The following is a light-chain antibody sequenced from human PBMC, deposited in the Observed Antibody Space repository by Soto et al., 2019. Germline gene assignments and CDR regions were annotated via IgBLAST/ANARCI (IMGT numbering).Light chain of an antibody. J-gene: IGKJ4*01. CDR2: DAS. V-gene: IGKV3-11*01. CDR1: QSVSSY. Sequence: EIVLTQSPGPLSLSPGESATLSCRASQSVSSYLAWYQQKPGQAPRLLIYDASNRATGIPARFSGSGSGTDFTLTISSLEPEDFAVYYCQQRSNWPLTFGGGTKVDI. CDR3: QQRSNWPLT.